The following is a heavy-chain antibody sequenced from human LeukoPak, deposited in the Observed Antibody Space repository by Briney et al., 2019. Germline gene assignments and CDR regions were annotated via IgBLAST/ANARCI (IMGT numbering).Heavy chain of an antibody. V-gene: IGHV4-38-2*02. Sequence: TSETLSLTCTVSGGSIRSNYYWGWIRPPPGKGLEWIGNIYHSGSTYYNPSLKSRVTISVDTSNNQFSLKLSSVTAADTAVYSCARLIYPSSSGWYWGYFDYWGQGSLVTVSS. D-gene: IGHD6-19*01. J-gene: IGHJ4*02. CDR2: IYHSGST. CDR1: GGSIRSNYY. CDR3: ARLIYPSSSGWYWGYFDY.